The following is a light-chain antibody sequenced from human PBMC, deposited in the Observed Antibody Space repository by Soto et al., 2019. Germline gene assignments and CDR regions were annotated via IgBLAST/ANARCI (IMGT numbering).Light chain of an antibody. CDR1: QSVDSK. J-gene: IGKJ1*01. CDR3: QHYSTWLWS. Sequence: EIVMTQSPATLSVSPGERATLSCRASQSVDSKLAWYQQKPGQGPRLLLYGASSRATGIPGRFSGSGSGTEFTLTISSLQSEDFAVYYCQHYSTWLWSCGRGTKVEIK. CDR2: GAS. V-gene: IGKV3-15*01.